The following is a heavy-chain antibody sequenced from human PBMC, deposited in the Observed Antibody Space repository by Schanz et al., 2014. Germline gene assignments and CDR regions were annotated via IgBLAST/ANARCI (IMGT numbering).Heavy chain of an antibody. CDR2: ISYSGTT. J-gene: IGHJ5*02. CDR3: ARDALGGPHNWFDP. V-gene: IGHV4-31*03. Sequence: QVQLQASGPGLVKPSQTLSLTCPVSGGSISSGGYYWSWIRQHPGKGLEWIGYISYSGTTYYNPSLKSRVTISVSTSKTQFSLKLSSVTAADTAVYYCARDALGGPHNWFDPWGQGTLVSVSS. D-gene: IGHD3-16*01. CDR1: GGSISSGGYY.